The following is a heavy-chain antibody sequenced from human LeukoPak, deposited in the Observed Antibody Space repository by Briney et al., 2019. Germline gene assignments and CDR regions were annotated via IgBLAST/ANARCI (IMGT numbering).Heavy chain of an antibody. CDR3: ARATPLYCSGGSCLIPFDY. J-gene: IGHJ4*02. CDR1: GFTFTNYA. V-gene: IGHV3-23*01. Sequence: GGSLRLSCAASGFTFTNYAMSWVRQAPGKGLEWVSTISSSGGSTYYADSVKGRFTISRDNSKNTLYLQMNSLRADDTAVYCCARATPLYCSGGSCLIPFDYWGQGTLVTVSS. D-gene: IGHD2-15*01. CDR2: ISSSGGST.